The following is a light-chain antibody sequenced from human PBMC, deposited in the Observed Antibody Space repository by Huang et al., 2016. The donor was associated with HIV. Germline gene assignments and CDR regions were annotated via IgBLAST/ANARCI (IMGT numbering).Light chain of an antibody. CDR1: QSVSSY. J-gene: IGKJ2*01. Sequence: EIVLTQSPATLSLSPGERATLSCRASQSVSSYLAWYQQKPGQAPRLFIYDASNRATGIPARFRGSGSGTDFTLTISSLEPEDFAVYYCQQRSNWPPYTFGQGTKLEIK. CDR2: DAS. V-gene: IGKV3-11*01. CDR3: QQRSNWPPYT.